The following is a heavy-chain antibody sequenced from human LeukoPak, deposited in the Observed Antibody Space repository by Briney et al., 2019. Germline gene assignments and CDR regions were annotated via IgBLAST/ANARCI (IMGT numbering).Heavy chain of an antibody. V-gene: IGHV3-11*01. CDR2: ISSSGSTI. CDR1: GFTFSDYY. J-gene: IGHJ1*01. CDR3: ARNDGDYGVQH. Sequence: GVSVRLSCVASGFTFSDYYMSWILQAPGKGLEWVSYISSSGSTIYYADSVKGRFTISRDNAKNSLYLQMNSLRAEDTAVYYCARNDGDYGVQHWGQGTLVTVSS. D-gene: IGHD4-17*01.